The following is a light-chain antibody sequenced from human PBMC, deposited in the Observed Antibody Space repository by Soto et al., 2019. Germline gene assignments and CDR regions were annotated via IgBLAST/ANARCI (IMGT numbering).Light chain of an antibody. CDR3: QQRNSWPPT. Sequence: EIVLTQSPATLSLSPGERATLSCRASQSVSSDLAWFLQKPGQAPRLLIYDASNRATGIPARFSGGGSGTDFTLTISSLEPEDFAVYYCQQRNSWPPTLGGGTKVDIK. J-gene: IGKJ4*01. CDR1: QSVSSD. CDR2: DAS. V-gene: IGKV3-11*01.